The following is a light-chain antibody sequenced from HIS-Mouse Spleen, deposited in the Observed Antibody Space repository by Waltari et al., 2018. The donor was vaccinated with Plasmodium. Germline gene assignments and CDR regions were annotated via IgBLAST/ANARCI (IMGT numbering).Light chain of an antibody. V-gene: IGKV3-20*01. CDR2: GAS. J-gene: IGKJ2*01. Sequence: EIGLTQSPRTLSLSPGERATLFCRASQSVSSSYLAWYQQKPGQAPKLLIYGASSRATGIPDRFSGSGSGTDFTLTISRLEPEDFAVYYCQQYGSSPYTFGQGTKLEIK. CDR3: QQYGSSPYT. CDR1: QSVSSSY.